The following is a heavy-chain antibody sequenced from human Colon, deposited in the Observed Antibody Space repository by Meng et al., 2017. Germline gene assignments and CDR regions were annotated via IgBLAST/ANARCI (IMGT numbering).Heavy chain of an antibody. CDR1: GHSISRSNW. Sequence: QVKLQQSGPGLVKPSGTRSLSCDVSGHSISRSNWWTWVRQAQGKGLEWIGEIYHIGSTNYNPSLKSRVTILVDESKNEFSLKPTSVTAADTAVYYCARENDSGNSYDHWGRGTLVTVSS. CDR2: IYHIGST. CDR3: ARENDSGNSYDH. J-gene: IGHJ4*02. D-gene: IGHD3-10*01. V-gene: IGHV4-4*02.